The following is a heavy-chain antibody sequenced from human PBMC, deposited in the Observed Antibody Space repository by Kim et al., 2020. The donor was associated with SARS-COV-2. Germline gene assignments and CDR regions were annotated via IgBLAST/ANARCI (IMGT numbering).Heavy chain of an antibody. CDR1: GGSISSYY. J-gene: IGHJ6*02. V-gene: IGHV4-59*01. CDR2: IYYSGST. Sequence: SETLSLTCTVSGGSISSYYWSWIRQPPGKGLEWIGYIYYSGSTNYNPSLKSRVTISVDTSKNQFSLKLSSVTAADTAVYYCARGTPRYSYHGMDVWGQGTTVTVSS. D-gene: IGHD5-18*01. CDR3: ARGTPRYSYHGMDV.